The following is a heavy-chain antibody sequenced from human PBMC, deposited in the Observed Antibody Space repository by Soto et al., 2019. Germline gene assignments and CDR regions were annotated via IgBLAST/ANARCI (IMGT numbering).Heavy chain of an antibody. Sequence: ASETLSLTCTLAVGSRSSSSYYWGWIRQPPGKGLEWIGYIFYSGATNYSPSLKSRATISMDTSKNQFSLSLTSVTAADTAVYYCARAGFSYGHLLFWGQGIRVTVSS. D-gene: IGHD3-10*01. CDR1: VGSRSSSSYY. CDR2: IFYSGAT. V-gene: IGHV4-30-4*08. J-gene: IGHJ4*02. CDR3: ARAGFSYGHLLF.